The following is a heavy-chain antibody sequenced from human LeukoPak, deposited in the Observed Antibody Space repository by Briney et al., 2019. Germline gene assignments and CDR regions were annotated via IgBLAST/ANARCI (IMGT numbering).Heavy chain of an antibody. D-gene: IGHD3-10*01. CDR3: AADLPSRFGEPGDY. Sequence: SVKVSCKASGFTFTSSAVQWVRQARGQRLEWIGWIVVGSGNTNYAQKFQERVTITRDMSTSTAYMELSSLRSEDTAVYYCAADLPSRFGEPGDYWGQGTLVTVSS. CDR1: GFTFTSSA. J-gene: IGHJ4*02. V-gene: IGHV1-58*01. CDR2: IVVGSGNT.